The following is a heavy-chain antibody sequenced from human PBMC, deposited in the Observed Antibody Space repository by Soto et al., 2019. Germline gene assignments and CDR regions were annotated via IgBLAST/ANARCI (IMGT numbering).Heavy chain of an antibody. V-gene: IGHV5-51*01. Sequence: PGESLKISCKGSGYSFTSYWIGWVRQMPGKGLWWMGVIYPGDSDTRYSPSFQGQVTISADKSISTAYLQWSSLKASDSAMNYCASGFGSSFNYYGMDVWGQGTTVTVSS. CDR3: ASGFGSSFNYYGMDV. CDR1: GYSFTSYW. CDR2: IYPGDSDT. D-gene: IGHD6-13*01. J-gene: IGHJ6*02.